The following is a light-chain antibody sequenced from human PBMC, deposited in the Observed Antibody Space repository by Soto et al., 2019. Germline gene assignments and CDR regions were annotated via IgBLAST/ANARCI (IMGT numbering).Light chain of an antibody. J-gene: IGKJ4*01. V-gene: IGKV3-15*01. Sequence: EIVMTQSPATLSVSPGDRATLSCRASQSVSNNVSRYQEKPGQAPRLLMYHAATSATGIPARFSGSGSGTEVTLTISSLPSEDFTVYYCQQYNEWQLTFGGGTKVEIK. CDR3: QQYNEWQLT. CDR2: HAA. CDR1: QSVSNN.